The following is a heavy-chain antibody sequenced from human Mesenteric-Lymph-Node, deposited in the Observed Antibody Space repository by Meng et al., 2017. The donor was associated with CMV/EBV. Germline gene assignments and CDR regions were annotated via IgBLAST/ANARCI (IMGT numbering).Heavy chain of an antibody. CDR2: VDPEDGET. CDR1: GYTFTDYS. D-gene: IGHD3-22*01. Sequence: SGYTFTDYSMHWVQQAPGKGLEWMGLVDPEDGETIYAEKFQGRVTITADTSTDTAYMELSSLRSEDTAVYYCATDRYDSSGYYLCHYWGQGTLVTVSS. J-gene: IGHJ4*02. CDR3: ATDRYDSSGYYLCHY. V-gene: IGHV1-69-2*01.